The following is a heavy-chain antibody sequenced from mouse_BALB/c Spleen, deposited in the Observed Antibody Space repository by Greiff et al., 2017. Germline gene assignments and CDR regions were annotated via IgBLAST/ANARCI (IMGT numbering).Heavy chain of an antibody. CDR2: IWGDGST. D-gene: IGHD2-3*01. CDR3: AREIYDGYYGAMDY. V-gene: IGHV2-6-7*01. J-gene: IGHJ4*01. Sequence: VQVVESGPGLVAPSQSLSITCTVSGFSLTGYGVNWVRQPPGKGLEWLGMIWGDGSTDYNSALKSRLSISKDNSKSQVFLKMNSLQTDDTARYDCAREIYDGYYGAMDYWGQGTSVTVSS. CDR1: GFSLTGYG.